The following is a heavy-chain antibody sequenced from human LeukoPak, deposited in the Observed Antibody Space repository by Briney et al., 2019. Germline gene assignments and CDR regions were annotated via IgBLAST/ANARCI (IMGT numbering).Heavy chain of an antibody. CDR2: INPNSGGT. Sequence: GASVKVSCKASGYTFTGYYMHWVRQAPGQGLEWMGWINPNSGGTNYAQKFQGRVTMTRDTSISTAYMELSRLRSDDTAVYYCARGRLLWFGEKYYMDVWGKGTTVTISS. J-gene: IGHJ6*03. D-gene: IGHD3-10*01. CDR3: ARGRLLWFGEKYYMDV. CDR1: GYTFTGYY. V-gene: IGHV1-2*02.